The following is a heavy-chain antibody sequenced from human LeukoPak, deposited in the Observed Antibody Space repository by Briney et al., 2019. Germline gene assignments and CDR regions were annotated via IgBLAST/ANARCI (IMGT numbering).Heavy chain of an antibody. D-gene: IGHD2-8*01. CDR3: ARVGYIVLMVYAFDI. J-gene: IGHJ3*02. Sequence: ASVKVSCKASGYTFTSYGISWVRQAPGQGLEWMGWISAYNGNTNYAQKLQGRVTMTTDTSTSTAYMELRSLRSDDTAVYYCARVGYIVLMVYAFDIWGQGTMVTVSS. CDR1: GYTFTSYG. V-gene: IGHV1-18*01. CDR2: ISAYNGNT.